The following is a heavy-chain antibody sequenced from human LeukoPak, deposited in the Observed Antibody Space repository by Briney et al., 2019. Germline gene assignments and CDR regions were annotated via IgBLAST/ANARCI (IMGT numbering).Heavy chain of an antibody. V-gene: IGHV4-34*01. D-gene: IGHD6-13*01. CDR2: INHSGST. J-gene: IGHJ4*02. CDR3: ARVGSSSWYGSSAPVTFDY. Sequence: PSETLSLTCAVNGGSFSGYYWSWIRQPPGKGLEWIGEINHSGSTNYNPSLKSRVTISVDTSKNQFSLKLSSVTAADTAVYYCARVGSSSWYGSSAPVTFDYWGQGTLVTVSS. CDR1: GGSFSGYY.